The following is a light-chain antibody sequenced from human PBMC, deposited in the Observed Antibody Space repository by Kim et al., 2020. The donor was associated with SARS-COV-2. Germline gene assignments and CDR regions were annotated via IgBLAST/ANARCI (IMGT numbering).Light chain of an antibody. Sequence: SASVADRVTITCRASQSIGSWLAWYQQKPGKAPKLLIYQASRLESGVPSRFSGSGSGTEFTLTISSLQPDDFATYYCQQYDTYWTFGQGTKVDIK. CDR1: QSIGSW. CDR3: QQYDTYWT. J-gene: IGKJ1*01. CDR2: QAS. V-gene: IGKV1-5*03.